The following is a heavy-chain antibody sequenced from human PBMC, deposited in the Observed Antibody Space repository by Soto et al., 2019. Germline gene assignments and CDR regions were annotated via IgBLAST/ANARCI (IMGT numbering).Heavy chain of an antibody. V-gene: IGHV3-30-3*01. CDR1: GFTFSSYA. CDR2: ISYDGSNK. J-gene: IGHJ4*02. CDR3: ATEAGYCSGGSCPPPYFDY. Sequence: QVQLVESGGGVVQPGRSLRLSCAASGFTFSSYAMHWVRQAPGKGLEWVAVISYDGSNKYYADSVKGRFTISRDTSKNTLYLQMNSLRAEDTAVYYCATEAGYCSGGSCPPPYFDYWGQGTLVTVSS. D-gene: IGHD2-15*01.